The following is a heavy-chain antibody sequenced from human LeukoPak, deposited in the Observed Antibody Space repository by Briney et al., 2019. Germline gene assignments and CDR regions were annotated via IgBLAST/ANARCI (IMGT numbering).Heavy chain of an antibody. CDR3: ARPMSDFWSGTDY. CDR2: IYPGDSDT. V-gene: IGHV5-51*01. CDR1: GYSFTSYW. J-gene: IGHJ4*02. D-gene: IGHD3-3*01. Sequence: GESLKISCKGSGYSFTSYWIGWVRQMPGKGLEWIGIIYPGDSDTRYSPSFQGQVTISADKSISTAYLQWSSLKASDTAMYCCARPMSDFWSGTDYWGQGTLVTVFS.